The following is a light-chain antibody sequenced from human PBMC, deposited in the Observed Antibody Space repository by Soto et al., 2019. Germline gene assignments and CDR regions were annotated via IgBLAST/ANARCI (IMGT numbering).Light chain of an antibody. CDR1: SSDVGGYNY. J-gene: IGLJ2*01. CDR3: SSYAASNNLGV. Sequence: QSALTQPPSASGSPGQSVTIACIGTSSDVGGYNYVSWYQQHPGKAPKLMIYEVSKRPSGVPDRFSCSKSGNTASLTVSGLQAEDEAHYYCSSYAASNNLGVFGGGTKLTVL. CDR2: EVS. V-gene: IGLV2-8*01.